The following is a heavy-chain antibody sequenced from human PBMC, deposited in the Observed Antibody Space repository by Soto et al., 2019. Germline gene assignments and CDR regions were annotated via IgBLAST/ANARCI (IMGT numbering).Heavy chain of an antibody. J-gene: IGHJ4*02. CDR1: GFTLSSYG. CDR2: IWYDGSNK. D-gene: IGHD2-21*01. CDR3: ARDILPDRYYFDY. V-gene: IGHV3-33*01. Sequence: GGSLRLSCAASGFTLSSYGMHWVRQAPGKGLEWVAVIWYDGSNKYYADSVKGRFTISRDNSKNTLYLQMNSLRAEDTAVYYCARDILPDRYYFDYWGQGTLVTV.